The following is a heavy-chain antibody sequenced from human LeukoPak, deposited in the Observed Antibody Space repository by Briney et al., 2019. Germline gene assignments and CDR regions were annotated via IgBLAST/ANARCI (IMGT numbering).Heavy chain of an antibody. J-gene: IGHJ5*02. V-gene: IGHV4-30-4*07. D-gene: IGHD6-6*01. Sequence: SETLSLTCAVSGGSISSGGYSRNWIRQPPGKGLEWIGHISFSGSTYYNPSLKSRLTISLDTSKNQFSLKLSSVTAADTAVYYCARVGEYSSLFDPWGQGTLVTVSS. CDR3: ARVGEYSSLFDP. CDR2: ISFSGST. CDR1: GGSISSGGYS.